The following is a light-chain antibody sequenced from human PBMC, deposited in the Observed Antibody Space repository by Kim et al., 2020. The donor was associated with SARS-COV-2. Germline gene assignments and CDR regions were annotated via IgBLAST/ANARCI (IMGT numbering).Light chain of an antibody. CDR1: KLGDKY. CDR3: QAWDSSTAWV. V-gene: IGLV3-1*01. J-gene: IGLJ3*02. CDR2: QDS. Sequence: VAPGQTASIPCSGDKLGDKYACWYQQKPGQSPVLVIYQDSKRPSGIPERFSGSNSGNRATLTISGTQAMDEADYYCQAWDSSTAWVFGGGTQLTVL.